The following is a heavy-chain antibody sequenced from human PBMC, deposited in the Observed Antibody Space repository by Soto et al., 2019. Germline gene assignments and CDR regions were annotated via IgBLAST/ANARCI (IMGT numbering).Heavy chain of an antibody. D-gene: IGHD6-19*01. CDR1: GGTFSSCA. J-gene: IGHJ4*02. CDR2: IIPIFGTA. Sequence: GASVKVSCEASGGTFSSCAISWVRQALGQGLEWMGGIIPIFGTANYAQKFQGRVTITADESTSTAYMELSSLRSEDTAVYYCARDIAVAGPGVFDYWGQGTLVTVSS. CDR3: ARDIAVAGPGVFDY. V-gene: IGHV1-69*13.